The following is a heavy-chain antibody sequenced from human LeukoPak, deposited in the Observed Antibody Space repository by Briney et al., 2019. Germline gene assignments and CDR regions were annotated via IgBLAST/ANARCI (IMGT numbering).Heavy chain of an antibody. V-gene: IGHV4-59*01. CDR3: VRSGGAGGGV. CDR2: MYYTGSS. CDR1: GGSISPYY. D-gene: IGHD3-10*01. J-gene: IGHJ4*02. Sequence: SETLSLTCTFSGGSISPYYWSWIRQSPGKGLEWIGYMYYTGSSKYSPSLRSRVTISLDTSKNQLSLNLISVTAADTAVYHCVRSGGAGGGVWGQGTLVTVSS.